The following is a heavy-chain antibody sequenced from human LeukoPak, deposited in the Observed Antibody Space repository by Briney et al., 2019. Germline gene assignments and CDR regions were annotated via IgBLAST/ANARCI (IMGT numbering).Heavy chain of an antibody. CDR1: GDSISSSY. Sequence: SETLSLTCTVSGDSISSSYWSWIRQPPGKGLEWIGYILHSGSTNNNPSLQSRVTISLDTSKNKFSLNLTPVTAADTAVYFCARGPLHHPSSWPFWYFDLWGRGTLVTVSS. D-gene: IGHD6-13*01. V-gene: IGHV4-59*01. CDR3: ARGPLHHPSSWPFWYFDL. J-gene: IGHJ2*01. CDR2: ILHSGST.